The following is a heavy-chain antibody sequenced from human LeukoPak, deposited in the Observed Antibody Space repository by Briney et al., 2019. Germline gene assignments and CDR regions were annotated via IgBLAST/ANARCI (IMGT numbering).Heavy chain of an antibody. CDR2: IYYSGST. J-gene: IGHJ4*02. V-gene: IGHV4-39*07. CDR1: GGSISSSSYY. D-gene: IGHD5-24*01. Sequence: SETLSLTCTVSGGSISSSSYYWDWIRQPPGKGLEWIGSIYYSGSTYYNPSLKSRLTISVDTSKNQFSLKLSSVTAADTAVYYCARESRRDGYKFDYWGQGTLVTVSS. CDR3: ARESRRDGYKFDY.